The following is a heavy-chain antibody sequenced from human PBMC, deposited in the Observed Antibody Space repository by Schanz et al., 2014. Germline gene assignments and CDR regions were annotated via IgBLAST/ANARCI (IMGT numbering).Heavy chain of an antibody. V-gene: IGHV3-48*01. CDR2: ITYNGGTI. J-gene: IGHJ6*02. Sequence: DVHLLESGGGLVQPGGSLRLSCAASGITFSSHSFNWVRQAPGKGLEWISYITYNGGTIYYADSVKGRFTISRDNAKNSLYLQMNSLRAEDTAVYYCARDFLLEQLGYSHYYYAMDVWGQGTTVTVSS. CDR1: GITFSSHS. CDR3: ARDFLLEQLGYSHYYYAMDV. D-gene: IGHD2-15*01.